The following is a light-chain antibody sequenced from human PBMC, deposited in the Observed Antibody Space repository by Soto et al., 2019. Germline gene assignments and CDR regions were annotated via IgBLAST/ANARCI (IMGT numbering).Light chain of an antibody. J-gene: IGLJ1*01. Sequence: QSALTQPASVSGSPGQSITISCTGISSDVGGYDYVSWYQLHPGKAPKLMVFEVNNRPSGVSYRFSGSKSGNTASLTISGLQAEDEADYFYSSYSISTAYLFGTGTKVTVL. V-gene: IGLV2-14*01. CDR1: SSDVGGYDY. CDR2: EVN. CDR3: SSYSISTAYL.